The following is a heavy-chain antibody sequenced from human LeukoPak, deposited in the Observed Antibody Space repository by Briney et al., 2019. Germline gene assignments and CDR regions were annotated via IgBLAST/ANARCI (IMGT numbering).Heavy chain of an antibody. CDR3: ARSRFGGVIVPFDY. Sequence: ASVKVSCKVSGYTLTELSMHWVRQAPGKGLEWMGGFDPEDGETIYAQKFQGRVTMTEDTSTDTAYMELSRLRSDDTAVYYCARSRFGGVIVPFDYWGQGTLVTVSS. CDR1: GYTLTELS. CDR2: FDPEDGET. D-gene: IGHD3-16*02. V-gene: IGHV1-24*01. J-gene: IGHJ4*02.